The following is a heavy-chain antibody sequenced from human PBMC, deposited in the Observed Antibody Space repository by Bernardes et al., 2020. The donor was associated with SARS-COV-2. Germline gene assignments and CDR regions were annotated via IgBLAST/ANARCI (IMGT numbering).Heavy chain of an antibody. J-gene: IGHJ4*02. Sequence: SETLSLTCTVSGGSISSSSYYWGWIRQPPGKGLEWIGSIYYSGSTYYNPSLKSRVTISVDTSKNQFSLKLSSVTAADTAVYYCARRERTGGVTQPFDYWGQGTLVTVSS. CDR2: IYYSGST. V-gene: IGHV4-39*07. CDR3: ARRERTGGVTQPFDY. CDR1: GGSISSSSYY. D-gene: IGHD2-21*02.